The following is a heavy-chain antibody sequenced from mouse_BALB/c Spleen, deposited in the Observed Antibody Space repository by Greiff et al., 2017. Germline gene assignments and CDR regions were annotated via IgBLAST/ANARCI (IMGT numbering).Heavy chain of an antibody. D-gene: IGHD1-1*01. CDR3: AGGRGYVNY. V-gene: IGHV1-82*01. J-gene: IGHJ2*01. Sequence: QVQLQQSGPELVKPGASVKISCKASGYAFSSSWMNWVKQRPGQGLEWIGRIYPGDGDTNYNGKFKGKATLTADKSSSTAYMQLSSLTSVDSAVYFCAGGRGYVNYWGQGTTLTVSS. CDR1: GYAFSSSW. CDR2: IYPGDGDT.